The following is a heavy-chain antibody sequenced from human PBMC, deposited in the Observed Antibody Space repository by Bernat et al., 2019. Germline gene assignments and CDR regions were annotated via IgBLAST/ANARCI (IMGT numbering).Heavy chain of an antibody. Sequence: EVQLLESGGGLVQPGGSLRLSCAASGFTFSSYAMSWVRQAPGKGLEWVARFKSKAAGGSTDYAAAVRGRFTISRDDSKNMLNLEMNSLKIEDTALYYCCAGLGTSDFDSWGQGTLVTVSS. J-gene: IGHJ4*02. D-gene: IGHD1-7*01. CDR3: CAGLGTSDFDS. V-gene: IGHV3-15*01. CDR2: FKSKAAGGST. CDR1: GFTFSSYA.